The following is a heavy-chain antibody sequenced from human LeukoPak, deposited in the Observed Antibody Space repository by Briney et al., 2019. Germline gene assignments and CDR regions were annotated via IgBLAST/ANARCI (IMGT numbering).Heavy chain of an antibody. V-gene: IGHV1-2*02. CDR2: INPNNGGT. D-gene: IGHD1-1*01. Sequence: ASVRVSCKAFGYTITGYYIHWVRQAPGQGLEWMGWINPNNGGTNSAQKFQGRVTMTRDTSIGTAYMELNRLTYDDTAVYYCGRDRHWNQGNFDYWGQGTLVTVSS. CDR3: GRDRHWNQGNFDY. J-gene: IGHJ4*02. CDR1: GYTITGYY.